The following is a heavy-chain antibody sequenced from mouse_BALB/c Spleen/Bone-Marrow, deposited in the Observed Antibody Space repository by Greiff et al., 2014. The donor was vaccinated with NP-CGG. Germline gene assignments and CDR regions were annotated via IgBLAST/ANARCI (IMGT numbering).Heavy chain of an antibody. V-gene: IGHV1-69*02. CDR2: IDPSGSYT. J-gene: IGHJ2*01. Sequence: QVQLQQPGAELVKPGASVKLSCKASGYTFTSYWMHWVKQRPGQGLEWIGEIDPSGSYTNYNQKFKGKATLTVDKSSSTAYMQLSSLTSEDSAVYYCARREYCGSSYLYFDYWGQGTTLTVSS. CDR1: GYTFTSYW. D-gene: IGHD1-1*01. CDR3: ARREYCGSSYLYFDY.